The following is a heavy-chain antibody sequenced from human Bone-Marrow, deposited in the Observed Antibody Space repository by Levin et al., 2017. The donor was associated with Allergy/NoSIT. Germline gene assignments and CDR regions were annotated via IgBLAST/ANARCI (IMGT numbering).Heavy chain of an antibody. D-gene: IGHD6-13*01. Sequence: PSETLSLTCTVSGDSINNTNHYWSWIRQPAGKGLEWIGRMFAGGAATYNRSLRSRVTISIDTSTTQFSLKLTSVPAADTAVYECARDETFNSWHTGWGDAWGQGTLVTVSS. J-gene: IGHJ5*02. CDR3: ARDETFNSWHTGWGDA. CDR2: MFAGGAA. V-gene: IGHV4-61*02. CDR1: GDSINNTNHY.